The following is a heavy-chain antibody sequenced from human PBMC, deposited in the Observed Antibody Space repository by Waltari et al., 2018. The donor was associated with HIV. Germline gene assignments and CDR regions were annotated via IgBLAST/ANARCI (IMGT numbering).Heavy chain of an antibody. CDR2: IIPIFGTA. CDR3: ARLPQRGGGSYYYYGMDV. Sequence: QVQLVQSGAEVKKPGSSVKVSCKASGGTFGSSAISRVRQAPGQGLEWMGGIIPIFGTANYAQKFQGRVTITADESTGTAYMELSSLRSEDTAVYYCARLPQRGGGSYYYYGMDVWGQGTTVTVSS. V-gene: IGHV1-69*12. D-gene: IGHD2-15*01. J-gene: IGHJ6*02. CDR1: GGTFGSSA.